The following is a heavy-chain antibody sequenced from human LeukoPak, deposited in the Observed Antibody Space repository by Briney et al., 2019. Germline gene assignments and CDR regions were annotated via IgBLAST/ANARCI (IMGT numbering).Heavy chain of an antibody. V-gene: IGHV3-48*03. D-gene: IGHD1-7*01. Sequence: GGSLRRSCAASGFTFSSYEMNWVRQAPGKGLEWVSYISTTGSSIYYADSVKGRFTISRDSVKNLLYLQMNSLRAEDTAVYYCAKRRGLELLYYYYMDVWGKGTTVTISS. CDR2: ISTTGSSI. J-gene: IGHJ6*03. CDR1: GFTFSSYE. CDR3: AKRRGLELLYYYYMDV.